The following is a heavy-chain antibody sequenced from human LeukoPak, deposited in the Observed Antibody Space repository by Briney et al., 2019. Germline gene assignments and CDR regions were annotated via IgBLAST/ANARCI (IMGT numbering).Heavy chain of an antibody. CDR2: ISAYNGNT. Sequence: ASVKVSCKASGYTFTSYGISWVRQAPGQGLEWMGWISAYNGNTNYAQKLQGRVTMTTDTSTSTAYMELRSLRSDDTAAYYCARVAAWITMVRGVNLTFDYWGQGTLVTVSS. V-gene: IGHV1-18*01. CDR3: ARVAAWITMVRGVNLTFDY. D-gene: IGHD3-10*01. CDR1: GYTFTSYG. J-gene: IGHJ4*02.